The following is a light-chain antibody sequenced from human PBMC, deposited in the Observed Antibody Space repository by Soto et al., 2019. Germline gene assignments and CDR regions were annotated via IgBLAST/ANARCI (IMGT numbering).Light chain of an antibody. CDR3: SSYTSSGTWV. CDR2: AVV. Sequence: QSALTQPASVSGSPGQSLTISCTGTSSDVGGFDFVSWYQHHPGKAPKLMIYAVVYRPSGVSNRFSGSKSGNTASLTISGLQAEDEADYYCSSYTSSGTWVFGGGTKVTVL. J-gene: IGLJ3*02. V-gene: IGLV2-14*01. CDR1: SSDVGGFDF.